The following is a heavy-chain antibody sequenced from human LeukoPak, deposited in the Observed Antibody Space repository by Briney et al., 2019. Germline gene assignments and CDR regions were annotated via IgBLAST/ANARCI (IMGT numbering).Heavy chain of an antibody. V-gene: IGHV4-34*01. CDR1: GVSFSGYY. CDR2: INHSGST. CDR3: ARATRFANWFDP. Sequence: SETLSLTCAVYGVSFSGYYWSWIRQPPGKGLEWIGEINHSGSTNYNPSLKSRVTISVDTSKNQFSLKLSSVTAANTAVYYCARATRFANWFDPWGQGTLVTVSS. D-gene: IGHD3-3*01. J-gene: IGHJ5*02.